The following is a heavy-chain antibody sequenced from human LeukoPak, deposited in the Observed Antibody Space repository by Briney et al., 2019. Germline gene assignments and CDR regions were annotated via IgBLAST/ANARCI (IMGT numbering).Heavy chain of an antibody. Sequence: ASVKVSCKASGGTFSSYAISWVRQAPGQGLEWMGIINPSGGSTSYAQKFQGRVTMTRDTSTSTVYMELSSLRSEDTAVYYCARVYDSSGYYPLYFDYWGQGTLVTVSS. CDR3: ARVYDSSGYYPLYFDY. CDR2: INPSGGST. CDR1: GGTFSSYA. V-gene: IGHV1-46*01. J-gene: IGHJ4*02. D-gene: IGHD3-22*01.